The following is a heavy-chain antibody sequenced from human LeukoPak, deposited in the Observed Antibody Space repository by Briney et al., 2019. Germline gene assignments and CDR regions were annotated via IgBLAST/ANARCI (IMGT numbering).Heavy chain of an antibody. CDR1: GSIFASSW. V-gene: IGHV5-51*01. D-gene: IGHD3-22*01. J-gene: IGHJ4*02. Sequence: GAALQISSEGSGSIFASSWSGGGRQLRGKGVEWMGIIYPDDYDTRESPSFEGQITISDEKSISPAYLQWSSLKASDTAVYYCARDLYYYDSGAYYTGDYWGQGTLVTVSS. CDR2: IYPDDYDT. CDR3: ARDLYYYDSGAYYTGDY.